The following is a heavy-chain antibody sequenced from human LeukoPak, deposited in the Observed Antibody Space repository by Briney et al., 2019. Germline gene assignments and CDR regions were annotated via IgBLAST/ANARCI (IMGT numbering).Heavy chain of an antibody. D-gene: IGHD2-2*01. V-gene: IGHV3-7*01. CDR3: ARQPPICSSTSCYYYYYMDV. Sequence: PGGSLRLSCAASGFTFSSYWMSWVRQAPGKGLEWVANIKKDGSEKYYVDSVKGRFTISRDNAKNSLYLQMNSLRAEDTAVYYCARQPPICSSTSCYYYYYMDVWGKGTTVTVSS. J-gene: IGHJ6*03. CDR1: GFTFSSYW. CDR2: IKKDGSEK.